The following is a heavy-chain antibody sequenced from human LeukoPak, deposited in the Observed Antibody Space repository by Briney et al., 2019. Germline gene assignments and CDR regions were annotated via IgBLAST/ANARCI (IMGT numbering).Heavy chain of an antibody. CDR3: AKANFGIAVGDVFDY. CDR2: ISGSGGST. CDR1: GFTFSSYA. Sequence: RAGGSLRLSCAASGFTFSSYAMSWVRQAPGKGLEWVSAISGSGGSTYYADSVKGRFTISRDNSKNTLYLQMNSLRAEDTAVYYCAKANFGIAVGDVFDYWGQGTLVTVSS. D-gene: IGHD6-19*01. V-gene: IGHV3-23*01. J-gene: IGHJ4*02.